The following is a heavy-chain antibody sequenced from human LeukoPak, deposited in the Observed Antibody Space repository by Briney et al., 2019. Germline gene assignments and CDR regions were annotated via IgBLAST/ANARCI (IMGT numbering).Heavy chain of an antibody. CDR2: IYSGGST. CDR3: AKTSGYSYGHWYFDL. CDR1: GFTVSSNY. Sequence: PGGSLRLSCAASGFTVSSNYMSWVRQAPGKGLEWVSVIYSGGSTYHADSVRGRFTISRDNSKNTLYLQMNSLRAEETAVYYCAKTSGYSYGHWYFDLWGRGTLVTVSS. J-gene: IGHJ2*01. V-gene: IGHV3-53*05. D-gene: IGHD5-18*01.